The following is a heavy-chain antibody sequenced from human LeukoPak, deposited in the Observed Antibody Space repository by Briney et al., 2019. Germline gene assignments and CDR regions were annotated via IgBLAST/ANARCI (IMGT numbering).Heavy chain of an antibody. Sequence: GESLKISCKGSGYSFTSYWIGWVRPMPGKGLEWMGIIYPGDSDTRYSPSFQGQVTISADKSISTAYLQWSSLKASDTAMYYCARRGPDYYDSSGLDYWGQGTLVTVSS. D-gene: IGHD3-22*01. CDR2: IYPGDSDT. CDR3: ARRGPDYYDSSGLDY. J-gene: IGHJ4*02. CDR1: GYSFTSYW. V-gene: IGHV5-51*01.